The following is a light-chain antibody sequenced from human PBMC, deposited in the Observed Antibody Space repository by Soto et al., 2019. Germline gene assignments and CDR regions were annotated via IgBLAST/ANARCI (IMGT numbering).Light chain of an antibody. V-gene: IGKV3-15*01. CDR1: HSVRSS. J-gene: IGKJ1*01. CDR2: GAS. Sequence: EIVMTQSPATLSVSPGERATLSCRASHSVRSSLAWYQQKPGQAPRLLIHGASTRETGIRGRFSDSGSGTEFTLIISSLQSEDFAVYYCQQYNEWPETFGHGTKVDIK. CDR3: QQYNEWPET.